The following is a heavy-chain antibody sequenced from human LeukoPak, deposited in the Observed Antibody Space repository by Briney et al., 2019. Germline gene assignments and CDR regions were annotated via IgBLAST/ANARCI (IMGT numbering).Heavy chain of an antibody. CDR1: GYTFTSYY. J-gene: IGHJ4*02. D-gene: IGHD1-7*01. CDR3: ASLGTKTGTTKVPFDY. V-gene: IGHV1-46*01. CDR2: INPSGGST. Sequence: ASVKVSCKASGYTFTSYYMHWVRQARGQGLEWMGIINPSGGSTSYAQKFQGRVTMTRDTSTSTVYMELSSLRSEDTAVYYCASLGTKTGTTKVPFDYWGQGTLVTVSS.